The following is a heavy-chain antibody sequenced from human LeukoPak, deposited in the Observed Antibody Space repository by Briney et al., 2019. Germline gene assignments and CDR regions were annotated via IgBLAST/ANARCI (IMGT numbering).Heavy chain of an antibody. Sequence: ASVKVSCKASGYTFTSYYMHCVRHAPGQGLEWMGIINPSGGSTSYAQKFQGRVTMTRDTSTSTVYMELSSVRSEDTAVYYCASEAAETNWFDPWGQGTLVTVSS. CDR3: ASEAAETNWFDP. CDR2: INPSGGST. CDR1: GYTFTSYY. D-gene: IGHD6-13*01. V-gene: IGHV1-46*01. J-gene: IGHJ5*02.